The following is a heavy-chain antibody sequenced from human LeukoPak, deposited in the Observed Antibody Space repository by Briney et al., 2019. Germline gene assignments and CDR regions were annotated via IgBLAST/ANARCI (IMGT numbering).Heavy chain of an antibody. CDR1: GYIFNDYY. J-gene: IGHJ5*02. Sequence: ASVKVSRKASGYIFNDYYMHWVRQAPGQGLEWMGWINPNSGGTNYAQKFQGRVTMTRDTSISTAYMELSRLRSDDTAVYYCARGEYCSGGSCYPDVNWFDPWGQGTLVTVSS. CDR3: ARGEYCSGGSCYPDVNWFDP. D-gene: IGHD2-15*01. CDR2: INPNSGGT. V-gene: IGHV1-2*02.